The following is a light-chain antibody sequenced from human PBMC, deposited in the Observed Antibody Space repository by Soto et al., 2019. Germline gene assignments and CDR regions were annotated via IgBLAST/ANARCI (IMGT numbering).Light chain of an antibody. CDR3: LQNYDAPWT. Sequence: DIQIAQSPSSLSASVGDRATITCRASQSISSYLNWYQQKPGKAPRLLIYAASSLQSGVPSRFSGSRSGTEFTLTISSLQPEDFATYYCLQNYDAPWTFGRGTKVDI. V-gene: IGKV1-39*01. CDR1: QSISSY. J-gene: IGKJ1*01. CDR2: AAS.